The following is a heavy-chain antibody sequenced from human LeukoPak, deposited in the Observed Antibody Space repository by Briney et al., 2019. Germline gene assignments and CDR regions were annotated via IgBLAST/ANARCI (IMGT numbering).Heavy chain of an antibody. CDR1: GGSISSYY. J-gene: IGHJ5*02. CDR3: ARANTRFTTFDP. Sequence: PSETLSLTCTVSGGSISSYYWSWIRQPPGKGLEWVGYIYYSGSTNYNPSLKSRVTISVDTSKNQFSLQLSSVTAADTAVYYCARANTRFTTFDPWGQGTLVTVSS. CDR2: IYYSGST. D-gene: IGHD3-3*01. V-gene: IGHV4-59*01.